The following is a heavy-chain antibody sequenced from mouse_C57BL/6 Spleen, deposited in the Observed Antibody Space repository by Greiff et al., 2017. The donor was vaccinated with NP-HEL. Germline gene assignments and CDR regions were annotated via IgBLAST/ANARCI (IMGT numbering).Heavy chain of an antibody. CDR3: AKDGFYGRGGY. CDR2: IYPSDSEP. D-gene: IGHD1-1*02. J-gene: IGHJ2*01. V-gene: IGHV1-61*01. Sequence: QVQLQQPGAELVRPGSSVKLSCKASGYTFTSYWMDWVKQRPGQGLEWIGNIYPSDSEPHYTQKFTDKATFTVETSSSTAYMQLSSLTSEGSAVYYCAKDGFYGRGGYWGKGTTLTVST. CDR1: GYTFTSYW.